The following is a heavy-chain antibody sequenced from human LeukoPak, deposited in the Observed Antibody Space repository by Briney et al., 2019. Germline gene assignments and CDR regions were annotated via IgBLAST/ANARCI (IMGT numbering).Heavy chain of an antibody. CDR1: GFTFDDYA. Sequence: PGGSLRLSCAVSGFTFDDYAMHWVRQVPGKGLEWVSGINWNSDSIGYADSVKGRFTISRDNAKNSLYLQMNSLRAEDTAVYYCARVPGGYDYYYYYMDVWGKGTTVTVSS. V-gene: IGHV3-9*01. D-gene: IGHD5-12*01. CDR2: INWNSDSI. J-gene: IGHJ6*03. CDR3: ARVPGGYDYYYYYMDV.